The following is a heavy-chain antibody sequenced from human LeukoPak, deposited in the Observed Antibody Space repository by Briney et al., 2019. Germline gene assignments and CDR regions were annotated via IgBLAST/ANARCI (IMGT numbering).Heavy chain of an antibody. V-gene: IGHV3-21*01. CDR1: GFTFSSYS. J-gene: IGHJ3*02. D-gene: IGHD3-22*01. CDR2: ISSSSSYI. Sequence: PGGSLRLSCAASGFTFSSYSMNWVRQAPGKGLEWVSSISSSSSYIYYADSVKGRFTISRDNAKNSLYLQMNSLRAEDTAVYYCASPYYYDSSGWDAFDIWGQGTMVTVSS. CDR3: ASPYYYDSSGWDAFDI.